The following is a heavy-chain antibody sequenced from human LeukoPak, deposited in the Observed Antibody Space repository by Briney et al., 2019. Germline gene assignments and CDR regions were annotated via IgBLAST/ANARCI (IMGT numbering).Heavy chain of an antibody. J-gene: IGHJ6*04. CDR1: GGSISSYY. D-gene: IGHD2-21*02. CDR2: IYTSGST. CDR3: ARDGGYCGGDCFVDV. Sequence: SETLSLTCTVSGGSISSYYWSWIRQPAGKGLGWIGRIYTSGSTNYNPSLKSRVTMSVDTSKNQFSLKLSSVTAADTAVYYCARDGGYCGGDCFVDVWGKGTTVTVSS. V-gene: IGHV4-4*07.